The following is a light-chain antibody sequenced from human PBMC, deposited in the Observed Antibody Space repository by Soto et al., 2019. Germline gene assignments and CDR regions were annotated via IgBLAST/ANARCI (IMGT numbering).Light chain of an antibody. J-gene: IGKJ5*01. CDR2: DAS. CDR3: QQYGSSPIT. V-gene: IGKV3D-20*01. Sequence: IEMTQSPATLSLSPGEIATLSCGASQSVSSSYLAWYQQKPGLAPRLLIYDASSRATGIPDRFSGSGSGTDFTLTISRLEPEDFAVYYCQQYGSSPITFGQGTRLEIK. CDR1: QSVSSSY.